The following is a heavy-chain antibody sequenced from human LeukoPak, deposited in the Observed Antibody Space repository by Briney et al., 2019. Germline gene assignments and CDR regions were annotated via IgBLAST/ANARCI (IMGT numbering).Heavy chain of an antibody. CDR3: TREHRWLVLDAFDI. CDR1: GFTFSNYW. J-gene: IGHJ3*02. D-gene: IGHD6-19*01. V-gene: IGHV3-74*01. Sequence: QPGGSLRLSCAASGFTFSNYWMHWVRQAPGKGLVWVSRIKSDGSSTSYADSVKGRFTISRDNAKNTLYLQTNSLRTEDTAVYYCTREHRWLVLDAFDIWGQGTMVTVSS. CDR2: IKSDGSST.